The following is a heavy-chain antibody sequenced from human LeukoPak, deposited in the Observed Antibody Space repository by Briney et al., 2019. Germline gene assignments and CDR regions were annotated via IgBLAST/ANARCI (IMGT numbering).Heavy chain of an antibody. Sequence: PSETLSLTCTVSGGSISGYYWTWIRQPPGKGLEYIGYIYYSGNTNYNPSLKSRVTISVDTSKNQFSLKLSSVTAADTAVYYCARSIAARPFEFDYWGQGTLVTVSS. CDR2: IYYSGNT. CDR3: ARSIAARPFEFDY. J-gene: IGHJ4*02. D-gene: IGHD6-6*01. CDR1: GGSISGYY. V-gene: IGHV4-59*01.